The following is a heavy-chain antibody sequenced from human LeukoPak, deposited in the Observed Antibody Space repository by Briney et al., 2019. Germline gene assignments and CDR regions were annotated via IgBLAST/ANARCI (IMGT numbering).Heavy chain of an antibody. CDR1: GFIFSNFA. Sequence: GGSLRLSCAASGFIFSNFAMHWVRQAPGKGLEWVSAISPDGHYIYYADSVKGRFTVSRDNSKNTLYVQMNSLRAEDTAVYYCAREVLEYYYYYGMDVWGQGTTVTVSS. CDR2: ISPDGHYI. J-gene: IGHJ6*02. V-gene: IGHV3-23*01. CDR3: AREVLEYYYYYGMDV.